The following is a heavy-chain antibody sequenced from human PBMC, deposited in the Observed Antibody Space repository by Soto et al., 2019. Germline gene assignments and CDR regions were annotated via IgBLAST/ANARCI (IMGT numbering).Heavy chain of an antibody. CDR2: LVLILGTA. CDR3: ASGYYDSSGYSIDN. V-gene: IGHV1-69*13. Sequence: GASVKVSCKVSGGTFSSFAISWVRQAPGQGLEWMGGLVLILGTANYAQKFQGRVTFSADGSTSTTHMEMSGLRSEDTAVYFCASGYYDSSGYSIDNWGQGTQVTVSS. J-gene: IGHJ4*02. CDR1: GGTFSSFA. D-gene: IGHD3-22*01.